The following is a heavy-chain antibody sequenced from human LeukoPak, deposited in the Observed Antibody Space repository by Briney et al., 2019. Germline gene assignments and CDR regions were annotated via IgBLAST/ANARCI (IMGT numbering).Heavy chain of an antibody. V-gene: IGHV1-18*01. D-gene: IGHD4-17*01. CDR2: ISAYNGNT. CDR1: GYTFTSFD. J-gene: IGHJ4*02. Sequence: ASVKVSCKASGYTFTSFDIIWVRQAPGQGLEWLGWISAYNGNTHYAQKFQGRVTMTTDTSTSTAYMELGSLRSDDTAVYYCARDVTTVTAVNNYWGQGTLVTVSS. CDR3: ARDVTTVTAVNNY.